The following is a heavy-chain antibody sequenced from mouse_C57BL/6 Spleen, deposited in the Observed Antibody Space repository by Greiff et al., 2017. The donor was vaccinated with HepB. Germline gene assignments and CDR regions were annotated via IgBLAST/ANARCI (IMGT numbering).Heavy chain of an antibody. CDR3: ARGVPGDGYYGFAY. CDR2: ILPGSGST. V-gene: IGHV1-9*01. CDR1: GYTFTGYW. D-gene: IGHD2-3*01. Sequence: QVQLQQSGAELMKPGASVKLSCKATGYTFTGYWIEWVKQRPGHGLEWIGEILPGSGSTNYNEKFKGKATFTADTSSNTAYMQLSSLTTEESAINYCARGVPGDGYYGFAYWGQGTLVTVSA. J-gene: IGHJ3*01.